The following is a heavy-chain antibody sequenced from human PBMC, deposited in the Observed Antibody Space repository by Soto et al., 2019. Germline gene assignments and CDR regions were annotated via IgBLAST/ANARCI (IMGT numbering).Heavy chain of an antibody. CDR3: ASWDCSGGSCYPSVGYFDY. CDR1: GYTFTSYG. D-gene: IGHD2-15*01. CDR2: ISAYNGNT. J-gene: IGHJ4*02. Sequence: ASVKVSCKASGYTFTSYGISWVRQAPGQGLEWMGWISAYNGNTNYAQKLQGRVTMTTDTSTSTAYMELRSLRSDDTAVYYCASWDCSGGSCYPSVGYFDYWGQGTLVTVS. V-gene: IGHV1-18*01.